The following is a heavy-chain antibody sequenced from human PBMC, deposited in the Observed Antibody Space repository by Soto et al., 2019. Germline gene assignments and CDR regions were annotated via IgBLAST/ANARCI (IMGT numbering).Heavy chain of an antibody. Sequence: GGSLRLSCAASGFTFSNAWMNWVRQAPGKGLEWVGRIKSKTDGGTTDYAAPVKGRFTISRDDSKNTLYLQMNSLKTEDTAVYYCTTDRWGYCSGGSCYSAFHYYYGMDVWGQGTTVTVAS. J-gene: IGHJ6*02. CDR1: GFTFSNAW. CDR3: TTDRWGYCSGGSCYSAFHYYYGMDV. D-gene: IGHD2-15*01. V-gene: IGHV3-15*07. CDR2: IKSKTDGGTT.